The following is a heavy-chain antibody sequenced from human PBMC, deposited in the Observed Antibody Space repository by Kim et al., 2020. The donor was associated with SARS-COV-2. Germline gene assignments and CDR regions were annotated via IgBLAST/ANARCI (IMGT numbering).Heavy chain of an antibody. V-gene: IGHV3-30-3*01. D-gene: IGHD6-19*01. CDR3: ARDGPNGQWLVRGGFDY. Sequence: GGSLRLSCAASGFTFSSYAMHWVRQAPGKGLEWVAVISYDGSNKYYADSVKGRFTISRDNSKNTLYLQMNSLRAEDTAVYYCARDGPNGQWLVRGGFDYWVQGTLVTVSS. CDR1: GFTFSSYA. CDR2: ISYDGSNK. J-gene: IGHJ4*02.